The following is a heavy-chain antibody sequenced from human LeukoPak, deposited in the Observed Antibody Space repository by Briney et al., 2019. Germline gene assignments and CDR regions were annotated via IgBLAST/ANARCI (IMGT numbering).Heavy chain of an antibody. CDR3: ARWERGVNAFDI. Sequence: SVKVSCKASGGTFSSYAISWVRQAPGQGLEWMGRIIPILGIANYAQKFQGRVTITADKSTSTAYMELISLRSEDTAVYYCARWERGVNAFDIWGQGTMVTVSS. J-gene: IGHJ3*02. CDR1: GGTFSSYA. CDR2: IIPILGIA. V-gene: IGHV1-69*04. D-gene: IGHD1-26*01.